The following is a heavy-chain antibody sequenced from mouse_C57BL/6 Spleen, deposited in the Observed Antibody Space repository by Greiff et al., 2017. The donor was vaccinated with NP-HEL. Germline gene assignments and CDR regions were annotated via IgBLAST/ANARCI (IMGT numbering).Heavy chain of an antibody. V-gene: IGHV2-9-1*01. CDR1: GFSLTSYA. Sequence: QVQLQQSGPGLVAPSQSLSITCTVSGFSLTSYAISWVRQPPGKGLEWLGVIWTGGGTNYNSALKSRLSISKDNSKSQVFLKMNSLQTDDTARYYCARSGSSYPHWYFDVWGTGTTVTVSS. CDR2: IWTGGGT. D-gene: IGHD1-1*01. J-gene: IGHJ1*03. CDR3: ARSGSSYPHWYFDV.